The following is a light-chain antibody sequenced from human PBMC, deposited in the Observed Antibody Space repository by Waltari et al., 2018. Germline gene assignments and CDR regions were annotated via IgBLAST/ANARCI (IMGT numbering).Light chain of an antibody. V-gene: IGLV2-14*03. CDR3: SSQSSDNVVL. CDR1: SSDVGSYNS. Sequence: QSALTQPASVSGPPGQSTTISCTGTSSDVGSYNSVSWYQDHPGQGPKVIIYDVSDRPSGVSARFSGSKSGNTASLTISGLQAEDEADYYCSSQSSDNVVLFGGGTKVTVL. CDR2: DVS. J-gene: IGLJ3*02.